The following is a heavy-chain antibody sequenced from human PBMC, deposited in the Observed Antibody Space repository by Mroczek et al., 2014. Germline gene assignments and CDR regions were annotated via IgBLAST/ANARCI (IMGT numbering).Heavy chain of an antibody. V-gene: IGHV1-2*02. Sequence: QVQLQQSGAEVKKPGASVKVSCKASGYTFTGYYMHWVRQAPGQGLEWMGWINPNSGGTNYAQKFQGRVTMTRDTSISTAYMELSRLRSDDTAVYYCARDRGYSGSYYPLDYWGQGTLVTVSS. D-gene: IGHD1-26*01. CDR2: INPNSGGT. CDR3: ARDRGYSGSYYPLDY. CDR1: GYTFTGYY. J-gene: IGHJ4*02.